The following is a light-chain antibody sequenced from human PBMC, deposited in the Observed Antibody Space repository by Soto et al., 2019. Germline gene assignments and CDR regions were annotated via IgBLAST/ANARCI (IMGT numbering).Light chain of an antibody. Sequence: EIVLTQFPGTLSLSPGERATLSCRASQSVTSSYLAWYQQKPGQAPRLLIYGASSRATGIPDRFSDSGSATDFTLTISRLEPEDFAVYYCQQYASSPYTFGQGTKLEIK. V-gene: IGKV3-20*01. J-gene: IGKJ2*01. CDR3: QQYASSPYT. CDR1: QSVTSSY. CDR2: GAS.